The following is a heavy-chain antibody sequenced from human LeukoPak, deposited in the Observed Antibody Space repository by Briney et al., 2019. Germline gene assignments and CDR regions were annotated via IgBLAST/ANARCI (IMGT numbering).Heavy chain of an antibody. V-gene: IGHV4-59*01. CDR1: GVSISSYY. CDR3: ARGRLARSPYFDY. CDR2: IYYSGST. Sequence: SETLSLTCTVSGVSISSYYWSWIRQSPGKGLEWIGYIYYSGSTDYNPSLTSRVTISVDTSKNQFSLRLSSVTAADTAVYYCARGRLARSPYFDYWGQGTLVTVSS. J-gene: IGHJ4*02. D-gene: IGHD6-19*01.